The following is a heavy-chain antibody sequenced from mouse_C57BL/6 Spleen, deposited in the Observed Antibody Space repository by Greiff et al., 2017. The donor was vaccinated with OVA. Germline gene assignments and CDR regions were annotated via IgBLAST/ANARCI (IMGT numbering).Heavy chain of an antibody. D-gene: IGHD1-1*01. Sequence: QVQLQQSGAELARPGASVKLSCKASGYTFTSYGISWVKQRTGQGLEWIGEIYPRSGNTYYNEKFKGKATLTADKSSSTAYMELRSLKSEDSAVYFCARGGGVVAPYYAMDYWGQGTSVTVSS. V-gene: IGHV1-81*01. CDR2: IYPRSGNT. CDR1: GYTFTSYG. J-gene: IGHJ4*01. CDR3: ARGGGVVAPYYAMDY.